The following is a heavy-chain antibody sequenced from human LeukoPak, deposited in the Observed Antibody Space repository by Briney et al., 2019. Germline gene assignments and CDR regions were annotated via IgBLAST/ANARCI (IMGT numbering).Heavy chain of an antibody. D-gene: IGHD3-16*01. CDR3: ARDTGGYYYMDV. CDR1: DYSISSGYF. J-gene: IGHJ6*03. Sequence: PSETLSLTCTVSDYSISSGYFWTWIRQPPGKGLEWIGSIFHTGSSYYNPSLKSPVAISVDTSKNQFSLNLSSVTAADTAIYYCARDTGGYYYMDVWGKGTTVTVSS. CDR2: IFHTGSS. V-gene: IGHV4-38-2*02.